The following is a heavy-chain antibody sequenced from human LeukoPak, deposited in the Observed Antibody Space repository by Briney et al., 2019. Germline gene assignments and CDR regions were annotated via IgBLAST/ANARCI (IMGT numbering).Heavy chain of an antibody. Sequence: GGSLRLSCAASGFTFDDYAVHWVRQAPGKGLEWVSGISWNSGSIGYADSVKGRFTISRDNAKNSLYLQMNSLRAEDTALYYCAKVAGSGWYFDYRGQGTLVTVSS. CDR3: AKVAGSGWYFDY. D-gene: IGHD6-19*01. CDR1: GFTFDDYA. V-gene: IGHV3-9*01. J-gene: IGHJ4*02. CDR2: ISWNSGSI.